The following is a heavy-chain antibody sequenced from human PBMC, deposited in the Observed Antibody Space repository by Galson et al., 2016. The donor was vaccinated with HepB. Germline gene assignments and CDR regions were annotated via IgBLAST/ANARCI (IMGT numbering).Heavy chain of an antibody. V-gene: IGHV3-7*01. Sequence: SLRLSCAASGFTFRSYWMSWVRQAPGKGLEWVANIKQDGSDAYYLDSVKGRFAISRDNARSSLYLQMNSLRVEDTAVYYCVKMAYSPFSPFDKWGRGTPVAVSS. J-gene: IGHJ4*02. CDR1: GFTFRSYW. CDR2: IKQDGSDA. CDR3: VKMAYSPFSPFDK. D-gene: IGHD2-8*01.